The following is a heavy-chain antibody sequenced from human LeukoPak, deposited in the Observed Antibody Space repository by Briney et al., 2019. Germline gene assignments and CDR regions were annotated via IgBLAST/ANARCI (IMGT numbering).Heavy chain of an antibody. D-gene: IGHD6-13*01. J-gene: IGHJ4*02. V-gene: IGHV4-30-2*02. CDR1: GGSISSGANY. CDR2: ISHSESA. Sequence: SQTLSLTCTVSGGSISSGANYWSWIRQPPGRGLEWIGYISHSESAYYSPSLESRITISVDRSKNQFSLKLSSVTAADTAVYCCARSSSNWSKLYFDYWGQGTLVTVSS. CDR3: ARSSSNWSKLYFDY.